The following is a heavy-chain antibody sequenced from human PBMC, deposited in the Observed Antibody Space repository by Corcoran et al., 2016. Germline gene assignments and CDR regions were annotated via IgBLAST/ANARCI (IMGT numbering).Heavy chain of an antibody. CDR3: ARRGYAGLNYGMDV. CDR1: GFTVSSTY. Sequence: ELQLVETGGGLIQPGGSLRLSCAASGFTVSSTYMCWVRPAPGKGLEWVSVIYSGGSTYYADSVKGRYTISRDKSKNTLYLQMNSLRAEETAVYYCARRGYAGLNYGMDVWGQGTTVTVSS. V-gene: IGHV3-53*02. CDR2: IYSGGST. J-gene: IGHJ6*02. D-gene: IGHD6-13*01.